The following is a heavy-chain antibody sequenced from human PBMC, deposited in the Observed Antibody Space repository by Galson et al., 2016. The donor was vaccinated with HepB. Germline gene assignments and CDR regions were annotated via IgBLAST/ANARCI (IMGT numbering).Heavy chain of an antibody. V-gene: IGHV3-30*18. D-gene: IGHD6-19*01. J-gene: IGHJ5*02. Sequence: SLRLSCAASGFTFTNAWMSWVRQAPGKGLEWVAVISSDGSKKSYADSVKGRFTISRDNSKNTLYLQMNSLRAEDTAVYYCAKDVAPPAIAVPGTWGNWFDPWGQGTLVTVSS. CDR3: AKDVAPPAIAVPGTWGNWFDP. CDR2: ISSDGSKK. CDR1: GFTFTNAW.